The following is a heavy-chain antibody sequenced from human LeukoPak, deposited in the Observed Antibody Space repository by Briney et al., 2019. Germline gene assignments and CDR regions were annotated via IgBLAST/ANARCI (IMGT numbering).Heavy chain of an antibody. V-gene: IGHV1-8*03. D-gene: IGHD6-13*01. CDR3: VRGMSKGSSWYRGHDY. Sequence: GASVKVSCKASGYTFTSYDINWVRQATGQGLEWMGWMNPNSGNTGYAQKFQGRVTITRNTSISTAYMELSSLRSEDTAVYYCVRGMSKGSSWYRGHDYWGQGTLVTVSS. J-gene: IGHJ4*02. CDR1: GYTFTSYD. CDR2: MNPNSGNT.